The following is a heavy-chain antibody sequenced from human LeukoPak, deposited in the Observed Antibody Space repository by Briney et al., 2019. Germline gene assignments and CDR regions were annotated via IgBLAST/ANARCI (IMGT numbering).Heavy chain of an antibody. CDR2: ISSSGGST. CDR1: GFTFSSDA. J-gene: IGHJ3*02. V-gene: IGHV3-23*01. CDR3: AKRISAAQRAFDI. D-gene: IGHD2/OR15-2a*01. Sequence: GGSLRLSCARSGFTFSSDAMSWVRQAPGKGLEWVSGISSSGGSTYYADSVKGRFTISRDNSKNTLYLQMNSLRAEDTAVYYCAKRISAAQRAFDIWGQGTMVTVSS.